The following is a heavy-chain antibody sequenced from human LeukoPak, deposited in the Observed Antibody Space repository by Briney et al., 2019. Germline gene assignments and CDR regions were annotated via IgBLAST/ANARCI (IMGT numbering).Heavy chain of an antibody. Sequence: SETLSLTCTVSGGSISSYYWSWIRQPAGKGLEWIGRIYTSGSTNYNPSLKSRVTMSVDTSKNQFSLKLTSVTAADTAVYYCARSRRSWSTFDYWGQGTLVTVSS. CDR1: GGSISSYY. D-gene: IGHD6-13*01. CDR2: IYTSGST. V-gene: IGHV4-4*07. CDR3: ARSRRSWSTFDY. J-gene: IGHJ4*02.